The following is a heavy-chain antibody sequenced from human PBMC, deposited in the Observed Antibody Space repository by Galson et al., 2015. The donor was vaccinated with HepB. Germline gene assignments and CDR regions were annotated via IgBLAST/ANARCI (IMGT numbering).Heavy chain of an antibody. J-gene: IGHJ4*02. CDR2: FDPEDGET. CDR1: GYTLTELS. CDR3: ATWGEWGMTSGV. D-gene: IGHD1-26*01. V-gene: IGHV1-24*01. Sequence: SVKVSCKVSGYTLTELSMHWVRQAPGKGLEWMGGFDPEDGETIYAQKFQGRVTMTEDTSTDTAYMELSSLRSEDTAVYYCATWGEWGMTSGVWGQGTLVTVSS.